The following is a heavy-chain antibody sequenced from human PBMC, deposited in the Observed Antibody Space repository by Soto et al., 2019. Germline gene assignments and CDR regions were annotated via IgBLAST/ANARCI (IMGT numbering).Heavy chain of an antibody. CDR2: MNPNSGNT. CDR3: ARGRSYGFPFDY. D-gene: IGHD5-18*01. J-gene: IGHJ4*02. V-gene: IGHV1-8*01. Sequence: GASVKVSCKASGYTFTSYGINWVRQATGQGLEWMGWMNPNSGNTGYAQKFKGRVTMTRNTSISTAYMELSSLRSDDTAVCYCARGRSYGFPFDYWGQGTPVTVSS. CDR1: GYTFTSYG.